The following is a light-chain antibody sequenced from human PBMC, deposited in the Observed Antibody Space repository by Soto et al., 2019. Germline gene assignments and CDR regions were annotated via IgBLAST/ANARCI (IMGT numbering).Light chain of an antibody. Sequence: QSARTQPASVSGSPGQSITISCTGTSSDVGGYNYVSWYQQHPGKAHKLMIYDVSNRPSGVSDRFSASRSGNTASLTISGLQAEDEADYYCSSYTSSSPYASGTGTKFTVL. CDR2: DVS. J-gene: IGLJ1*01. V-gene: IGLV2-14*01. CDR3: SSYTSSSPYA. CDR1: SSDVGGYNY.